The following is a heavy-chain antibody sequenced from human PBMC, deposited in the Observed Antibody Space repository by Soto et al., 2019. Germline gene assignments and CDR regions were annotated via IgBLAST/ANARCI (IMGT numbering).Heavy chain of an antibody. V-gene: IGHV1-58*01. CDR2: IVVGSGNT. J-gene: IGHJ6*02. D-gene: IGHD2-15*01. Sequence: SVKVSCKASGFTFTSSAVQWVRQARGQRREWIGWIVVGSGNTNYAQKFQERVTITRDMSTSTAYMGLSSLRSEDTAVYYCAAGYCSGGSCYSTRFGYYSGMDVWGQGXTVTV. CDR1: GFTFTSSA. CDR3: AAGYCSGGSCYSTRFGYYSGMDV.